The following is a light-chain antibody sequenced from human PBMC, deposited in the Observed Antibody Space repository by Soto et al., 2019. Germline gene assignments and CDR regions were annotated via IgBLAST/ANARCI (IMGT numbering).Light chain of an antibody. CDR3: QHYDNLPPFT. Sequence: DIQMVHSPSSLSASIGDRVTITCQASQDIKKYLSWYQQKPGRAPKLLIYGASNLETGVPSRFSGSGYGTDFAFTISSLQPEDIATYYCQHYDNLPPFTFGPGTKVAIK. CDR1: QDIKKY. J-gene: IGKJ3*01. V-gene: IGKV1-33*01. CDR2: GAS.